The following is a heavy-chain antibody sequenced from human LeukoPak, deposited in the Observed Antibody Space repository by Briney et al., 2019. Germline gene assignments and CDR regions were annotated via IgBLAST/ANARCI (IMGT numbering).Heavy chain of an antibody. V-gene: IGHV3-74*01. Sequence: GGSLRLSCAASGFTFSNYRMHWVRQAPGKGLVWVSRINSDGSFTTYADSVKGRFTISRDDAKNTLYLEMNSLRGEDTAVYYCVRDSSGRGGYPFTTLDYWGQGTLVTVSS. CDR3: VRDSSGRGGYPFTTLDY. CDR2: INSDGSFT. J-gene: IGHJ4*02. D-gene: IGHD5-12*01. CDR1: GFTFSNYR.